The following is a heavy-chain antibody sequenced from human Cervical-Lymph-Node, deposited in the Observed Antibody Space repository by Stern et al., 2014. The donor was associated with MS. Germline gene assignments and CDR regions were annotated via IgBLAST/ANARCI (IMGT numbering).Heavy chain of an antibody. CDR2: ISYDGRND. CDR3: TASASCGGDCYSGAFDY. D-gene: IGHD2-21*01. CDR1: EFTFNEHS. V-gene: IGHV3-30-3*01. Sequence: MQLVESGGGVVQPGRSLRLSCAASEFTFNEHSMHWVRQTPGKGLEWVAIISYDGRNDYYADSVKGRFTISRDNSKNTLYLQMNTLRAEDTAVYYCTASASCGGDCYSGAFDYWGQGTLVTVSS. J-gene: IGHJ4*02.